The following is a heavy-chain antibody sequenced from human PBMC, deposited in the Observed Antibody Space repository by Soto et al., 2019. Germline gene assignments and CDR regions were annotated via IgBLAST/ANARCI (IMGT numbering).Heavy chain of an antibody. D-gene: IGHD1-26*01. Sequence: QVQLVQSGAEVKKPGCSLKVSCTASGGTFSSYAISWVRQAPGQGLEWVGGIIPIVGTANYAQKFQGRVTITADESTGTAYMELSSLRSEDTAVYYCARDSSRDSGSYYSFDYWGQGTLVTVSS. CDR3: ARDSSRDSGSYYSFDY. J-gene: IGHJ4*02. CDR1: GGTFSSYA. V-gene: IGHV1-69*01. CDR2: IIPIVGTA.